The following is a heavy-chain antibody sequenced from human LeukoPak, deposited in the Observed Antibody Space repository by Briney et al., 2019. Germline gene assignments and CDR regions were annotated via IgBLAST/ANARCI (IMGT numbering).Heavy chain of an antibody. V-gene: IGHV4-59*01. CDR3: AGTDYYDSSGYYSPFDY. Sequence: SETLSLTCTVSGGSISSYYWSWIRQPPGKGLEWIGYIYYSGSTNYNPSLKSRVTISVDTSKNQFSLKLRYVTAADTAVYYCAGTDYYDSSGYYSPFDYWGQGTLVTVSS. D-gene: IGHD3-22*01. CDR2: IYYSGST. J-gene: IGHJ4*02. CDR1: GGSISSYY.